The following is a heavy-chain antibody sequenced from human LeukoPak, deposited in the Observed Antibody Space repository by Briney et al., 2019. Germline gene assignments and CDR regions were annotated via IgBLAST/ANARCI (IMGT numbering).Heavy chain of an antibody. V-gene: IGHV1-46*01. CDR3: ARADSSSWYSKSPFDY. J-gene: IGHJ4*02. CDR1: GYTFTSYY. D-gene: IGHD6-13*01. CDR2: INPSGGST. Sequence: GASVKVSCKASGYTFTSYYMHWVRQAPGQGLEWMGIINPSGGSTSYAQKFQGRVTMTRDMSTSTVYMELSSLRSEDTAVYYCARADSSSWYSKSPFDYWGQGTLVTVSS.